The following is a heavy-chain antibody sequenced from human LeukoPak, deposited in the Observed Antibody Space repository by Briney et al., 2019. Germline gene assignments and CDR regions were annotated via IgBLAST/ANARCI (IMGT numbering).Heavy chain of an antibody. V-gene: IGHV3-7*01. CDR2: IKQDGSEE. CDR3: ARHLHWSFDY. CDR1: GFMFSTYW. D-gene: IGHD2-8*02. Sequence: GGSLRLSCAPSGFMFSTYWMTWVRQAPGTGLEWVANIKQDGSEEYYVDSVRGRFTISRDSAKNSLYLQMNSLRAGDTAMYYCARHLHWSFDYWGQGALVTVSS. J-gene: IGHJ4*02.